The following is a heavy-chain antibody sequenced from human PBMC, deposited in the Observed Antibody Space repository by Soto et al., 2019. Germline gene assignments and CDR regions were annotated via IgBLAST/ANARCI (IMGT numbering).Heavy chain of an antibody. CDR1: EFTFSSYG. Sequence: GGSLRLSCAASEFTFSSYGMHWVRQAPGKGLEYVSAISRDGYTTYYANSVKGRFTISRDNSNNTLYLQMGSLRAEDMAVYYCARTITIFGVVINDAFDIWGQGTMVTVSS. J-gene: IGHJ3*02. D-gene: IGHD3-3*01. CDR3: ARTITIFGVVINDAFDI. CDR2: ISRDGYTT. V-gene: IGHV3-64*01.